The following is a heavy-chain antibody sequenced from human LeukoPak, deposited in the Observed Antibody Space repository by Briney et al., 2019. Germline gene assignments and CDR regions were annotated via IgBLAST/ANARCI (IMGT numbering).Heavy chain of an antibody. J-gene: IGHJ3*01. D-gene: IGHD3-10*01. CDR2: IYHSGST. Sequence: PSGTLSLTCAVSGGSISSSNWWSWVRQPPGKGLEWIGEIYHSGSTNYNPSLKSRVTISVDKSKNQFSLKLSSVTAADTAVYYCASGGSGSYYPIDYWGQGTMVTVSS. CDR1: GGSISSSNW. CDR3: ASGGSGSYYPIDY. V-gene: IGHV4-4*02.